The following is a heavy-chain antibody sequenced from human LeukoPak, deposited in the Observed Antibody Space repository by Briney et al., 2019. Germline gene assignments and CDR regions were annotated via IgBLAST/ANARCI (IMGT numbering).Heavy chain of an antibody. CDR3: AAVIDY. J-gene: IGHJ4*02. V-gene: IGHV3-48*03. CDR2: LTTSGSTK. Sequence: GGSLRLSCAASGFTFSSYEMNWVRQAPGKGLEWISYLTTSGSTKYYADSVKGRFTISRDNAKNSLFPQMNSLRAEDTAVYYCAAVIDYWGQGTLVTVSS. CDR1: GFTFSSYE.